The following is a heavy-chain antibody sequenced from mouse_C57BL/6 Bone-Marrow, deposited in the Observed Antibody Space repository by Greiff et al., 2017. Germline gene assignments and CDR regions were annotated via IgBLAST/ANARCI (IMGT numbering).Heavy chain of an antibody. CDR1: GYAFTNYL. CDR3: ARYYYGSYFDY. V-gene: IGHV1-54*01. Sequence: QVQLQQSGAELVRPGTSVKVSCKASGYAFTNYLIEWVKQRPGQGLEWIGVINPGSGGTNYNEKFKGKVTLTADKSSSTAYMQLSSLTSEDSAVYFCARYYYGSYFDYWGQGTTLTVSS. D-gene: IGHD1-1*01. CDR2: INPGSGGT. J-gene: IGHJ2*01.